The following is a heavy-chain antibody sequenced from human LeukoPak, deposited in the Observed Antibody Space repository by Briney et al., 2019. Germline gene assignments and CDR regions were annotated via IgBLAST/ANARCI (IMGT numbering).Heavy chain of an antibody. V-gene: IGHV4-34*01. CDR3: ARQVSSSWSAYFQH. CDR2: INSSGST. Sequence: SETLSLTCAVYGGSFSGYYWSWIRQPPGKGPEWIGEINSSGSTNYNPSLKSRVTISVDTSKNQFSLKLSSVTAADTAVYYCARQVSSSWSAYFQHWGQGTLVTVSS. CDR1: GGSFSGYY. J-gene: IGHJ1*01. D-gene: IGHD6-13*01.